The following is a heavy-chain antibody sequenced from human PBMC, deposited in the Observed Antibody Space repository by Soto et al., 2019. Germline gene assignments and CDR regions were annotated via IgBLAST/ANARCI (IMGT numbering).Heavy chain of an antibody. J-gene: IGHJ4*02. CDR1: GFPFSSYG. Sequence: GGSLRLSCAASGFPFSSYGMHWVRQAPSKGLEWVANIKQGGSETYYVDSVKGRFTISRDNAKNSVYLQMNSLRAEDTAVYYCAGEVGATYWGQGTLVTVSS. V-gene: IGHV3-7*01. CDR2: IKQGGSET. CDR3: AGEVGATY. D-gene: IGHD1-26*01.